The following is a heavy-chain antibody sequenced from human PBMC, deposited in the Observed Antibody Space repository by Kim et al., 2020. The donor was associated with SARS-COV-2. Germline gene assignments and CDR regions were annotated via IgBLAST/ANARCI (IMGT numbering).Heavy chain of an antibody. Sequence: SLKSRVTISVDTSKNQFSLKLSSVTAADTAVYYCARACPYSSSSNAFDIWGQGTMVTVSS. J-gene: IGHJ3*02. CDR3: ARACPYSSSSNAFDI. V-gene: IGHV4-34*01. D-gene: IGHD6-6*01.